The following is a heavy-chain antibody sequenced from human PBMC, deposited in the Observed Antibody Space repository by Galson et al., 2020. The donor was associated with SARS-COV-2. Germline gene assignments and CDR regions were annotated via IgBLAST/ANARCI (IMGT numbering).Heavy chain of an antibody. J-gene: IGHJ4*02. Sequence: TGGSLRLSCAASGFTFSSYSMNWVRQAPGKGLESVSSISSSSSYIYYADSVKGRFTISRDNAKNSLYLQMNSLSAEDTAVYYCARVSPYSSSSFDYWGQGTLVTVSS. CDR3: ARVSPYSSSSFDY. CDR2: ISSSSSYI. CDR1: GFTFSSYS. V-gene: IGHV3-21*01. D-gene: IGHD6-6*01.